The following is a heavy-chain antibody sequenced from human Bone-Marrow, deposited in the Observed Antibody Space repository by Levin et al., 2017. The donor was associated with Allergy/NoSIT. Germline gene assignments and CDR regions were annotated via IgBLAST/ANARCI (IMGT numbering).Heavy chain of an antibody. J-gene: IGHJ5*02. Sequence: AGGSLRLSCVASGFTFENYAMAWLRQAPGKGPEWVSSIHGSADSIYYRGSVQGRFTISRDNDKNTLYLQMSSLSPEDTAVYYCAKAPISGNSPHNYFDPWGQGTVVTVSS. D-gene: IGHD1-14*01. V-gene: IGHV3-23*05. CDR3: AKAPISGNSPHNYFDP. CDR2: IHGSADSI. CDR1: GFTFENYA.